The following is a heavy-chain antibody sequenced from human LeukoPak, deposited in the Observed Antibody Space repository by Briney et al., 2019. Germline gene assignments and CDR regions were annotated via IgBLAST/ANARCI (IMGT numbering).Heavy chain of an antibody. Sequence: KPSETLSLTCTVSGGSVSSYYWSWIRQPPGKGLEWIGYIYNSGSTNYNPSLQSRVTISVDTSNNQFSLRLISVTAADTGVYYCARATSGQRRDGYNYSYYYSIDVWGKGTTVTVSS. V-gene: IGHV4-59*02. CDR3: ARATSGQRRDGYNYSYYYSIDV. J-gene: IGHJ6*03. CDR1: GGSVSSYY. D-gene: IGHD5-24*01. CDR2: IYNSGST.